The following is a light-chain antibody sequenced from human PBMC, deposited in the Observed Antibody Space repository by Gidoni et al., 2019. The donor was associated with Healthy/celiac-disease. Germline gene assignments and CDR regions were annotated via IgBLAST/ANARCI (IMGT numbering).Light chain of an antibody. V-gene: IGKV3-11*01. CDR1: QSVSSY. J-gene: IGKJ5*01. CDR3: QQRSNWPIT. Sequence: TVLTQSPATLSLSPGERATISCRASQSVSSYLAWYQQKPGQAPRLLIYDASNRATGIPARFSGSGSGPDFTLTISSLEPEDFAVYYCQQRSNWPITFGQGTRLEIK. CDR2: DAS.